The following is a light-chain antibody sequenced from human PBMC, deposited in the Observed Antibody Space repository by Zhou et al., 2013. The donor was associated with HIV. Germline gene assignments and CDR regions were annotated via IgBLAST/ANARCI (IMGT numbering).Light chain of an antibody. CDR1: RDISNW. Sequence: DIQMTQSPSAVSVSVGDRVTITCRASRDISNWLAWYQQKPGKAPKLLIYSASRLQSGVPSRFSGNGSGTDFTLTISSLEPEDFATYYCQQANSFPXLFGQGTNVEVK. CDR3: QQANSFPXL. J-gene: IGKJ1*01. CDR2: SAS. V-gene: IGKV1-12*01.